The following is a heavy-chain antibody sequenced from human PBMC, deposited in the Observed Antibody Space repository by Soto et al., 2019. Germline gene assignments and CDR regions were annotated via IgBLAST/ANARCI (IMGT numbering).Heavy chain of an antibody. V-gene: IGHV4-30-4*01. CDR2: ILHSGST. CDR3: ARAPENSENWNPYYFDY. D-gene: IGHD1-1*01. J-gene: IGHJ4*02. Sequence: QVQLQESGPRLVKPSQTLSLTCSVSGVSISSGDTYWAWIRQAPGKGLEWIGYILHSGSTYYNPSLDXRXTXSXXTSKNQFSLRLRSVTAADTAVYFCARAPENSENWNPYYFDYWGQGTLVTVSP. CDR1: GVSISSGDTY.